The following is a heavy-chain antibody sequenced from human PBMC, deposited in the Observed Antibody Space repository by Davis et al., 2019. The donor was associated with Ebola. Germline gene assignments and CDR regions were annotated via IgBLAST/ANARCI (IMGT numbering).Heavy chain of an antibody. CDR1: GFTFSTYA. CDR3: AADEMSASGIFDS. Sequence: PGGSLRLSCAGSGFTFSTYAMTWVRQAPGKGLEWVSRISGSGGDPHYADSVRARFTISRDDSENSLYLQMTSLRVEDTAVYYCAADEMSASGIFDSWGQGTLVTVSS. CDR2: ISGSGGDP. D-gene: IGHD5-24*01. V-gene: IGHV3-23*01. J-gene: IGHJ4*02.